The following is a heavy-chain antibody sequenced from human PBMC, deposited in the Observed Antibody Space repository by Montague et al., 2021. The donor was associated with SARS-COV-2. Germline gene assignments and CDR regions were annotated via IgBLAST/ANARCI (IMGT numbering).Heavy chain of an antibody. D-gene: IGHD3-9*01. CDR2: TSWVDAK. CDR1: GFSLSTIGVG. Sequence: PALVKPTQILTLTCTSSGFSLSTIGVGAGWIRQPPGKALEWLALTSWVDAKRYSPFLRSRLTITKDTSKNQVVLTMTNMDPVDTATYFCAHSSGVDWLPRGLFDSWGQGTLVTVSS. V-gene: IGHV2-5*02. CDR3: AHSSGVDWLPRGLFDS. J-gene: IGHJ5*01.